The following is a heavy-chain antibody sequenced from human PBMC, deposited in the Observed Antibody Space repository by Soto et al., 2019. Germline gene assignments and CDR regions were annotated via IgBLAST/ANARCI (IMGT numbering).Heavy chain of an antibody. Sequence: NPSETLSLTCAVSGGSISSSNWWSWVRQPPGKGLEWIGEIYHSGSTNYNPSLKSRVTISVDKPKNQFSLKLSSVTAAEKDVYYCAGIVRYSQTITDTDASDIWRQVTMV. CDR1: GGSISSSNW. J-gene: IGHJ3*02. D-gene: IGHD2-15*01. V-gene: IGHV4-4*02. CDR3: AGIVRYSQTITDTDASDI. CDR2: IYHSGST.